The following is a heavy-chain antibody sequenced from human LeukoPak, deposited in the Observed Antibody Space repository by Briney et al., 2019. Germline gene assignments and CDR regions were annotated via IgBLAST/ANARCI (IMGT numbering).Heavy chain of an antibody. D-gene: IGHD3-16*02. CDR3: AKGRPYDYVWGSYRPQGLSY. J-gene: IGHJ4*02. CDR2: ISGSGGST. CDR1: GFTFSSYA. V-gene: IGHV3-23*01. Sequence: GGSLRLSCAASGFTFSSYAMSWVRQAPGKGLEWVSAISGSGGSTYYADSVKGRFTISRDNSKNTLYLQMNSLRAEDTAVYYCAKGRPYDYVWGSYRPQGLSYWGQGTLVTVSS.